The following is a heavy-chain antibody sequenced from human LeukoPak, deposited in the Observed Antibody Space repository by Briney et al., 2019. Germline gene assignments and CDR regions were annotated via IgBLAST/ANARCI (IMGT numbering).Heavy chain of an antibody. J-gene: IGHJ4*02. Sequence: SGGSLRLSCAASGFTFSSYGMSWVRQAPGKGLEWVSSVSGSGGNTYYADSVKGRFTISRDNSKNTLYLQMDSLRGEDTAVYYCAKDFRIGYSAHFDYWGQGALVTVSS. CDR2: VSGSGGNT. D-gene: IGHD2-21*01. V-gene: IGHV3-23*01. CDR3: AKDFRIGYSAHFDY. CDR1: GFTFSSYG.